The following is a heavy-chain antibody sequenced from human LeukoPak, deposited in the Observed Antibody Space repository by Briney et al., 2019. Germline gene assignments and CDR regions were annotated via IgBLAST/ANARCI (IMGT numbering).Heavy chain of an antibody. J-gene: IGHJ5*02. CDR3: ARDLRRGYSWFDP. CDR2: IYTSGST. D-gene: IGHD5-18*01. V-gene: IGHV4-4*07. Sequence: SKTPCLTCTVSGGSISSYYWSWIRQPAGKGLEWIGRIYTSGSTNYNPSLKSRVTMSVDTSKNQFSLKLSSVTAADTAVYYCARDLRRGYSWFDPWGQGTLVTVSS. CDR1: GGSISSYY.